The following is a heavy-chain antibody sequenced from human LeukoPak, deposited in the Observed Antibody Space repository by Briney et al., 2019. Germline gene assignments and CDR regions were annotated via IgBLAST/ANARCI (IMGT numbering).Heavy chain of an antibody. Sequence: SETLSLTCTVSGGSISSSSYYWGWIRQPPGKGLEWIGSIYYSGSTYYNPSLKSRVTISVDTSKNQFSLKLSSVTAADTAVYYCAVQLVVPAAGALYYYYGMDVWGQGTTVTVSS. CDR1: GGSISSSSYY. J-gene: IGHJ6*02. CDR3: AVQLVVPAAGALYYYYGMDV. D-gene: IGHD2-2*01. CDR2: IYYSGST. V-gene: IGHV4-39*07.